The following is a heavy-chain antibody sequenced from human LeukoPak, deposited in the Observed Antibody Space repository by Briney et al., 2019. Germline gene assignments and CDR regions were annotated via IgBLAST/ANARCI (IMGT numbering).Heavy chain of an antibody. J-gene: IGHJ4*02. CDR2: ISSSSSYT. D-gene: IGHD2-21*02. V-gene: IGHV3-11*06. Sequence: GGSLRLSCAASGLTFSDYYMSWIRQAPGKGLEWVSYISSSSSYTNYADSVKGRFTISRDNAKNSLYLQMNSLRAEDTAVYYCARGPPVVVTARFDYWGQGTLVTVSS. CDR3: ARGPPVVVTARFDY. CDR1: GLTFSDYY.